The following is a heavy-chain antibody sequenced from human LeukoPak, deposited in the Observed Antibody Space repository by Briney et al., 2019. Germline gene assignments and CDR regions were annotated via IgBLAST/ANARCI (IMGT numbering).Heavy chain of an antibody. Sequence: GGSLRLSCVASGFTFSTYAMHWVRQAPGKGLEWVAVISFAGNNEYYADSVKGRFTISRDNFKNTLYLQMNSLRTEDTAVYYSARDNSGFAYWGQGTLVTVSS. J-gene: IGHJ4*02. CDR1: GFTFSTYA. D-gene: IGHD2-8*02. CDR2: ISFAGNNE. CDR3: ARDNSGFAY. V-gene: IGHV3-30-3*01.